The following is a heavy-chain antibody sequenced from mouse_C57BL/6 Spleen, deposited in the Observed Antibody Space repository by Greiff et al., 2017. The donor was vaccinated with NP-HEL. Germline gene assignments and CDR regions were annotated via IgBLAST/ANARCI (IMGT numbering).Heavy chain of an antibody. CDR2: IYPGDGDT. CDR3: ARSSTTVVAFDY. D-gene: IGHD1-1*01. J-gene: IGHJ2*01. CDR1: GYAFSSYW. Sequence: QVQLQQSGAELVKPGASVKISCKASGYAFSSYWMNWVKQRPGKGLEWIGQIYPGDGDTNYNGKFKGKATLTADKSSSTAYMQLSSLTSEDSAVYFCARSSTTVVAFDYWGQGTTRTVSS. V-gene: IGHV1-80*01.